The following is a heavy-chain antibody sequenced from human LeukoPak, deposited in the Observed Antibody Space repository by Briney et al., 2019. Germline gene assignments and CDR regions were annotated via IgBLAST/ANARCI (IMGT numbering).Heavy chain of an antibody. Sequence: PSETLSLTCAVSGGSISSSNWWSWVRQPPGKGLEWIGYIYYSGSTNYNPSLKSRVTISVDTSKNQFSLKLSSVTAADTAVYYCARGIAVAASDYYYYYGMDVWGQGTTVTVSS. CDR2: IYYSGST. D-gene: IGHD6-19*01. V-gene: IGHV4-4*02. CDR3: ARGIAVAASDYYYYYGMDV. CDR1: GGSISSSNW. J-gene: IGHJ6*02.